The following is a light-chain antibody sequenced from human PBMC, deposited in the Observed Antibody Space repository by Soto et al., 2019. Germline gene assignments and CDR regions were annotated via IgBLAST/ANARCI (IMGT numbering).Light chain of an antibody. CDR2: DVS. J-gene: IGKJ1*01. Sequence: DIQMTQSPSTLSASVGDRVTITCRASQSISFYLAWYQQKSGKAPKVLIYDVSTLESGVPSRFSGSGSGTEFTLTNSSLQPDDFATYYCQQYHSYSSWTFGQGTKVEIK. V-gene: IGKV1-5*01. CDR1: QSISFY. CDR3: QQYHSYSSWT.